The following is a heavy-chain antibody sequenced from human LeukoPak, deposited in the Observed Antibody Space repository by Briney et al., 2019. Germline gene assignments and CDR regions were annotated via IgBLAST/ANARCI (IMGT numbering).Heavy chain of an antibody. D-gene: IGHD3-3*01. V-gene: IGHV3-48*04. Sequence: GGSLRLSCEFSGIIFSTYAMNWVRQAPGKGLEWTSYISGSSSGSTSITQYADSVKGRFTISRDNAKNSLHLQMDSLSAEDTAVYYCARDFWSGYYTEDWGQGALVIVSS. CDR2: ISGSSSGSTSIT. J-gene: IGHJ4*02. CDR1: GIIFSTYA. CDR3: ARDFWSGYYTED.